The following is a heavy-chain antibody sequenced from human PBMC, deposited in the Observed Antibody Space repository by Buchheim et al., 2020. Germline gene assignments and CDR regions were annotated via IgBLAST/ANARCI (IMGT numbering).Heavy chain of an antibody. CDR1: GGSFSGYY. CDR2: INHSGST. Sequence: QVQLQQWGAGLLKPSETLSLTCAVYGGSFSGYYWSWIRQPPGKGLEWIGEINHSGSTNYNPSLKSRVTISVDTSKNQFSLKLSSVTAAHTAVYYCARGHPYSSSSPLFYYFDYWGQGTL. CDR3: ARGHPYSSSSPLFYYFDY. J-gene: IGHJ4*02. V-gene: IGHV4-34*01. D-gene: IGHD6-13*01.